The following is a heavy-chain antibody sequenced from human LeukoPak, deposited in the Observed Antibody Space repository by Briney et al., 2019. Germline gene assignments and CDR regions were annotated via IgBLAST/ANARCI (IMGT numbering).Heavy chain of an antibody. CDR3: ARDLGPDYSNYGWFDP. V-gene: IGHV1-46*01. Sequence: ASVKVFCKASGYTFTSYYMHWVRQAPGQGLEWMGIINPSGGSTSYAQKFQGRVTMTRDTSTSTVYMELSSLRSEDTAVYYCARDLGPDYSNYGWFDPWGQGTLVTVSS. J-gene: IGHJ5*02. CDR1: GYTFTSYY. D-gene: IGHD4-11*01. CDR2: INPSGGST.